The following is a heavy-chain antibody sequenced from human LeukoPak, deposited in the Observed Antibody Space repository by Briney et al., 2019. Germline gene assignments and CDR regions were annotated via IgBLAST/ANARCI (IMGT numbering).Heavy chain of an antibody. CDR2: IAYDGSRA. D-gene: IGHD1-14*01. J-gene: IGHJ4*02. V-gene: IGHV3-33*01. CDR3: TRYNNDHFDY. Sequence: GRSLRLSCAGSGFTFGGYGMHWFRQTPGKGLEWVAVIAYDGSRAFYADSAKGRFTISRDNSKNTMSVQMDELRAEDTAVYYCTRYNNDHFDYWGQGTLVTVSS. CDR1: GFTFGGYG.